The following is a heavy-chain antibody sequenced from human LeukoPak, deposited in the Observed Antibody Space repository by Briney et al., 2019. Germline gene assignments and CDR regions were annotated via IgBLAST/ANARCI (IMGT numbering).Heavy chain of an antibody. D-gene: IGHD4-17*01. V-gene: IGHV4-34*01. J-gene: IGHJ4*02. CDR1: GGSFSGYY. CDR2: INHSGST. Sequence: SETLSLTCAVYGGSFSGYYWSWIRQPPGKGLEWIGEINHSGSTNYNPSLKSRVTISVDTSKNQFSLKLSSVTAADTAVYYCARDGEYGDYFDYWGQGTLVTVSS. CDR3: ARDGEYGDYFDY.